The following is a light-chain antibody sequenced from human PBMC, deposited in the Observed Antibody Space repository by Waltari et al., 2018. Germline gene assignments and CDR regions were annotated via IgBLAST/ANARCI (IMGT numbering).Light chain of an antibody. CDR3: QQRSNWPPSIT. V-gene: IGKV3-11*01. CDR1: QSVSSY. CDR2: DAS. J-gene: IGKJ5*01. Sequence: EIVLTQSPATLSLSPGERATLSCRARQSVSSYVACYQQKPGQAPRLLTYDASNRATGIPARFSGSGSGTDFTLTISSLEPEDFAVYYCQQRSNWPPSITFGQGTRLEIK.